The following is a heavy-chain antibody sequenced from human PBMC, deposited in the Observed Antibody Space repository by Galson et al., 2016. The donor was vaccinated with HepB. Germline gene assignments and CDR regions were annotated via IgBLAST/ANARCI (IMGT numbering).Heavy chain of an antibody. CDR3: AKRHEYCPPVGCSVDY. CDR1: GFIFRGYG. D-gene: IGHD2/OR15-2a*01. Sequence: SLRLSCAGSGFIFRGYGMHWVRQAPGKGLEWVAADSMDGRRKFYADSVRGRFTISRDNSNNMLFLQMDSLRPDDTAVYYCAKRHEYCPPVGCSVDYWGQGTLVSDSS. CDR2: DSMDGRRK. V-gene: IGHV3-30*18. J-gene: IGHJ4*02.